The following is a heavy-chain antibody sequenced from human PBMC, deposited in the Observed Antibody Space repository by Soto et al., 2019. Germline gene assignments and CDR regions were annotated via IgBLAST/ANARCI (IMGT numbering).Heavy chain of an antibody. CDR2: FYYTAST. D-gene: IGHD2-15*01. J-gene: IGHJ4*01. V-gene: IGHV4-30-4*01. CDR1: GGSISSGDFY. CDR3: ARGAATFDY. Sequence: SETLSLTCTVSGGSISSGDFYWSWIRQPPGKGLEWIGYFYYTASTYYNPSLKSRVTISVDTSKNQFSLKLSSVTAADTAVYYCARGAATFDYWGHVALVTVYS.